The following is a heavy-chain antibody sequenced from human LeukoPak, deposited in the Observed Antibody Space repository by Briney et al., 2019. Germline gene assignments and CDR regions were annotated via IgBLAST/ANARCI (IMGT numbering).Heavy chain of an antibody. CDR3: TSHMTTVDEGFDY. D-gene: IGHD4-23*01. CDR1: GFTFSGSA. V-gene: IGHV3-73*01. J-gene: IGHJ4*02. CDR2: IRSKANSYAT. Sequence: GGSLRLSCSASGFTFSGSAMHWVRQASGKGLEWVGRIRSKANSYATAYAASVKGRFTISRDDSKNTAYLQMNSLKTEDTAVYYCTSHMTTVDEGFDYWGQGTLVTVSS.